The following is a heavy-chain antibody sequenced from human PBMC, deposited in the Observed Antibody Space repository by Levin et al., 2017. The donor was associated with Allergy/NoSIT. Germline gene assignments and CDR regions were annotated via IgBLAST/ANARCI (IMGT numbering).Heavy chain of an antibody. Sequence: NAGRSLRLSCKASGYSFTFFGISWVRQAPGQGLEWMGWISPYNGETNYAQKFQGRVTMTTDTSTSTAFLELSSLRSDDTAVYYCAREMADTAADTFDIWGQGTMVTGSS. CDR1: GYSFTFFG. D-gene: IGHD5-18*01. V-gene: IGHV1-18*01. J-gene: IGHJ3*02. CDR3: AREMADTAADTFDI. CDR2: ISPYNGET.